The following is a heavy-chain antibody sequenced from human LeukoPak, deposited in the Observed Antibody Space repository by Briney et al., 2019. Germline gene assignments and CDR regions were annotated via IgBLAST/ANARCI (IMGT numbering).Heavy chain of an antibody. CDR2: INHSGST. J-gene: IGHJ4*02. CDR1: GGSFSGYY. Sequence: SETLSLTCAVYGGSFSGYYWSWIRQPPGKGLEWIGEINHSGSTNYNPSLKSRVTISVDTSKNQFSLKLSSVTAADTAVYYCARLRYFDWLLYRAYFDYWGREPWSPSPQ. V-gene: IGHV4-34*01. CDR3: ARLRYFDWLLYRAYFDY. D-gene: IGHD3-9*01.